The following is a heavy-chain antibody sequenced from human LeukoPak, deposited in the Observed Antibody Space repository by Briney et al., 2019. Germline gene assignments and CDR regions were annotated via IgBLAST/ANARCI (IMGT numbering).Heavy chain of an antibody. J-gene: IGHJ4*02. Sequence: PGGSLRLSCAASGFTFSSYGMHWVRQAPGKGLEWVAVISYDGSNKYYADSVKGRFTISRDNSKNTLYLQMNSLRAEDTGVYYCARPLSRYFYQTTGDGYWGRGTLVIVSS. CDR2: ISYDGSNK. CDR1: GFTFSSYG. CDR3: ARPLSRYFYQTTGDGY. D-gene: IGHD3-9*01. V-gene: IGHV3-30*03.